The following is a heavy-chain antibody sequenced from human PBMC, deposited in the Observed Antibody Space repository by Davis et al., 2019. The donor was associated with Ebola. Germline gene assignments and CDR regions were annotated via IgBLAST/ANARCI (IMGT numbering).Heavy chain of an antibody. V-gene: IGHV3-15*06. CDR3: TGAYYESWSGFRSDAFDI. CDR2: IKSKTDGGTA. Sequence: GESLKISCAASGFIFSDGWLNWVRQAPGKGLEWVGRIKSKTDGGTANYAAPVKGRFTISRDDSKNTLYLQMNNLKTEDTAVYYCTGAYYESWSGFRSDAFDIWGQGTMVTVSS. CDR1: GFIFSDGW. J-gene: IGHJ3*02. D-gene: IGHD3-3*01.